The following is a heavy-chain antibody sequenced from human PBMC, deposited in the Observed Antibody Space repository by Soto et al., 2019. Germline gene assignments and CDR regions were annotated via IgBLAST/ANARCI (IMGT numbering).Heavy chain of an antibody. D-gene: IGHD2-15*01. CDR2: IYHSGST. CDR1: GYSISSGYY. Sequence: PSETLSLTCAVSGYSISSGYYWGWIRQPPGKGLEWIGSIYHSGSTYYNPSLKSRVTISVDTSKNQFSLKLSSVTAADTAVYYCARQTPYCSGGSCSRDYWIQGTLVTVSS. J-gene: IGHJ4*02. CDR3: ARQTPYCSGGSCSRDY. V-gene: IGHV4-38-2*01.